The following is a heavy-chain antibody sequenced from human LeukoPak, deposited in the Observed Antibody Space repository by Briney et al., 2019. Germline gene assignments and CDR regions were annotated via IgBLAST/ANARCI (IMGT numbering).Heavy chain of an antibody. D-gene: IGHD1-26*01. V-gene: IGHV4-30-4*08. CDR3: ARYDSGSYLGLYYFDY. CDR2: IYYSGST. Sequence: SQTLSLTCTVSGGSISSGDYYWIWIRQPPGKGLEWIGHIYYSGSTYYNPSLKSRVTISVDTSKNQFSLKLSSVTAADTAVYYCARYDSGSYLGLYYFDYWGQGTLVTVSS. CDR1: GGSISSGDYY. J-gene: IGHJ4*02.